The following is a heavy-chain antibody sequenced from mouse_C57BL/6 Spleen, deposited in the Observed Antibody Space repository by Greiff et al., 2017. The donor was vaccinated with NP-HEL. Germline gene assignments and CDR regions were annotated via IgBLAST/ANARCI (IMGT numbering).Heavy chain of an antibody. J-gene: IGHJ4*01. CDR2: IDPSDSYT. CDR3: ARASYYGSSASYAMDY. CDR1: GYTFTSYW. Sequence: QVQLQQPGAELVMPGASVKLSCKASGYTFTSYWVHWVKQRPGQGLEWIGEIDPSDSYTNYNQKFKGKSTLTVDKSSSTAYMQLSSLTSEDSAVYYCARASYYGSSASYAMDYWGQGTSVTVSS. D-gene: IGHD1-1*01. V-gene: IGHV1-69*01.